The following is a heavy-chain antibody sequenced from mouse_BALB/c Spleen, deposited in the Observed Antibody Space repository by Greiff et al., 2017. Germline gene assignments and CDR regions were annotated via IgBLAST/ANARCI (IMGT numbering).Heavy chain of an antibody. CDR2: IYPGDGST. CDR3: ARWGVNSYAMDY. CDR1: GYTFTSYY. Sequence: VHLVESGPELVKPGASVKMSCKASGYTFTSYYIHWVKQRPGQGLEWIGWIYPGDGSTKYNEKFKGKTTLTADKSSSTAYMLLSSLTSEDSAIYFCARWGVNSYAMDYWGQGTSVTVSS. D-gene: IGHD1-3*01. V-gene: IGHV1S56*01. J-gene: IGHJ4*01.